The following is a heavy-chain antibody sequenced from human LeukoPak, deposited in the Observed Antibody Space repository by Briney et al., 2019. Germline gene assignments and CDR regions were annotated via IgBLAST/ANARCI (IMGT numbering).Heavy chain of an antibody. V-gene: IGHV4-59*11. Sequence: SETLSLTCTVSGGSISSHYWSWIRQPPGKGLEWIGYIYYSGSTNYNPSLKSRVTISVDTSKNQFSLKLSSVTAADTAVYYCARSPGGVWPDYYYYMDVWGKGTTVTVSS. D-gene: IGHD3-10*01. CDR1: GGSISSHY. J-gene: IGHJ6*03. CDR3: ARSPGGVWPDYYYYMDV. CDR2: IYYSGST.